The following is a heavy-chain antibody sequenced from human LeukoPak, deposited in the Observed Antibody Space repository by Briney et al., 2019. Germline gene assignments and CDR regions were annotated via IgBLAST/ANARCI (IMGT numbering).Heavy chain of an antibody. Sequence: GASVKVSCKTSGYTFTGYYIHWVRQAPGQGLECMGWINPQSGATEYAQKFQGRVTMTRDTSVSTAYMEFNSLRSDDTAVYYCARDPPLIWVGENHGDYWGQGTLVTVSS. CDR2: INPQSGAT. J-gene: IGHJ4*02. CDR1: GYTFTGYY. V-gene: IGHV1-2*02. D-gene: IGHD3-10*01. CDR3: ARDPPLIWVGENHGDY.